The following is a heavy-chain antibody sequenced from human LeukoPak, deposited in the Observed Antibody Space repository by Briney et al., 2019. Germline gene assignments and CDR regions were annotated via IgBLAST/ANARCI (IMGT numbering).Heavy chain of an antibody. Sequence: SETLSLTCAVYGGSFSGYYWSWIRQPAGKGLEWIGEINHSGSTNYNPSLKSRVTISVDTSKNQFSLKLSSVTAADTAVYYCARGYYGSGSYLIFEYWGQGTLVTVSS. CDR2: INHSGST. J-gene: IGHJ4*02. D-gene: IGHD3-10*01. CDR1: GGSFSGYY. V-gene: IGHV4-34*01. CDR3: ARGYYGSGSYLIFEY.